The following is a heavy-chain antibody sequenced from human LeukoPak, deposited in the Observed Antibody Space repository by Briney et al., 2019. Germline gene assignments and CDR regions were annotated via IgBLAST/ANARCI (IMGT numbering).Heavy chain of an antibody. V-gene: IGHV1-46*01. CDR1: GYTFTSYY. D-gene: IGHD3-10*01. J-gene: IGHJ4*02. Sequence: ASVKVSCKASGYTFTSYYMHWVRQAPGQGLEWMGIINPSGGSTSCAQKFQGRVTMTRDTSTSTVYMELSSLRSEDTAVYYCARDIRQIGYYGSGSYRDWGQGTLVTVSS. CDR2: INPSGGST. CDR3: ARDIRQIGYYGSGSYRD.